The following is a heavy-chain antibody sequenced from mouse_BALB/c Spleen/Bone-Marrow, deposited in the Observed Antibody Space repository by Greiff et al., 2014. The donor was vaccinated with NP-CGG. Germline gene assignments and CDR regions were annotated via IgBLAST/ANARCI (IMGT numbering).Heavy chain of an antibody. V-gene: IGHV1-76*01. CDR2: IYPGSGST. CDR3: ASGVTTGWFVY. Sequence: VKLQESGAELVGPGASVKLSCKTSGYIFTSYWIHWVKQRSGQGLEWIARIYPGSGSTYYNEKFEGKATLTADKSSSTAYMQLSSLKSEDSAVYFCASGVTTGWFVYWGQGTLVTVSA. J-gene: IGHJ3*01. D-gene: IGHD2-2*01. CDR1: GYIFTSYW.